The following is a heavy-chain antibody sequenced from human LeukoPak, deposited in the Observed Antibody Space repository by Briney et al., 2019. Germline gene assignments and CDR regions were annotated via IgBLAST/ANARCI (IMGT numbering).Heavy chain of an antibody. CDR3: ARYESSRPSAQFAC. CDR1: GGSHSSYY. J-gene: IGHJ4*02. Sequence: SETLALNCTVSGGSHSSYYWSWMRQPAGKGLEWIVHIYNSGTTNYNPSLKGRVTMSVATSKNQFSLHLSSVTAADTVVYYCARYESSRPSAQFACWGQGTLVTVSS. CDR2: IYNSGTT. D-gene: IGHD6-6*01. V-gene: IGHV4-4*07.